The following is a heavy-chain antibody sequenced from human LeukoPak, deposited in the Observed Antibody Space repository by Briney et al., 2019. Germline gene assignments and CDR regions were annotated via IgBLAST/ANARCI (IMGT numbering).Heavy chain of an antibody. CDR3: ARVGLRNWNDYPFDY. CDR2: IYYSGST. V-gene: IGHV4-59*01. Sequence: SETLPLTCTVSGGSISSYYWSWIRQPPGKGLEWIGYIYYSGSTNYNPSLKSRVTISVDTSKNQFSLKLSSVTAADTAVYYCARVGLRNWNDYPFDYWGQGTLVTVSS. J-gene: IGHJ4*02. CDR1: GGSISSYY. D-gene: IGHD1-1*01.